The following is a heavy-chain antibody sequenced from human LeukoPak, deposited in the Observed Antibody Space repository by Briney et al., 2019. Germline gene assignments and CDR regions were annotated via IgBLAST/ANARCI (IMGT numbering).Heavy chain of an antibody. CDR2: IRSAGTT. CDR3: AREFFFTDGYNHGFDY. Sequence: GGSLRLSCAASGFTVSSNYMSWGRRATGKGLEMVSVIRSAGTTSYADSVKGRFTISRDTSRNTLFLQMNSLRAEDTAVYYCAREFFFTDGYNHGFDYWGQGALVTVSS. V-gene: IGHV3-53*01. CDR1: GFTVSSNY. D-gene: IGHD5-24*01. J-gene: IGHJ4*02.